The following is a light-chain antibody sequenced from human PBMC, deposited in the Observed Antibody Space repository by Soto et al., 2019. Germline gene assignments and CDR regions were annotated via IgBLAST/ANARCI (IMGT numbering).Light chain of an antibody. Sequence: IKLTQSPSTMSAYVRDRVTSTCRASQSISSWLAWYQQKPGKAPKLLIYDAASLESGVPSRFSGSGSGTEFTLTISSLQPDDFATYYCQQDNTYSPWTFGQGTNADIK. J-gene: IGKJ1*01. CDR1: QSISSW. CDR3: QQDNTYSPWT. CDR2: DAA. V-gene: IGKV1-5*01.